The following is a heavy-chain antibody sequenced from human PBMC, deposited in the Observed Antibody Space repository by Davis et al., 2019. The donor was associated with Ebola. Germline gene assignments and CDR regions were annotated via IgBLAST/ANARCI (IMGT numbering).Heavy chain of an antibody. J-gene: IGHJ4*02. Sequence: SETLSLTCTVSGGSISSYYWSWIRQPPGKGLEWIGYIYYSGSTYYNPSLKSRVTISVDTSKNQFSLKLSSVTAADTAVYYCARVAGRVLGVVTPYDFDYWGQGTLVTVSS. CDR1: GGSISSYY. CDR3: ARVAGRVLGVVTPYDFDY. D-gene: IGHD3-3*01. CDR2: IYYSGST. V-gene: IGHV4-59*06.